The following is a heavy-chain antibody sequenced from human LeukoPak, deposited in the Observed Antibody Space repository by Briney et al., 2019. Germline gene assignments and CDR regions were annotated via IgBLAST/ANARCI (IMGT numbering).Heavy chain of an antibody. J-gene: IGHJ3*02. V-gene: IGHV4-34*01. CDR2: INHSGST. D-gene: IGHD2-15*01. Sequence: SETLSLTCAVYGGSFSGYYWSWIRQPPGKGLEWIGEINHSGSTNYNPSLKSRVTISVDTSKNQFPLTLSSVTAADTAVYYCARGTPKIHCSGGSCYSEGDAFDIWGQGTMVTVSS. CDR3: ARGTPKIHCSGGSCYSEGDAFDI. CDR1: GGSFSGYY.